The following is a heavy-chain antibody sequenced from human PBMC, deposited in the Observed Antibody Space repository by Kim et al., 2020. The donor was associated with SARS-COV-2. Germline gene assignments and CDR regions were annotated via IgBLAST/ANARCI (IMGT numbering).Heavy chain of an antibody. Sequence: GYADSVKGRVTISRDIASNSVDLQMDSLRPDDTAFYYCTKDITRGGADVWGQGTTVTVSS. J-gene: IGHJ6*02. CDR3: TKDITRGGADV. V-gene: IGHV3-9*01. D-gene: IGHD2-15*01.